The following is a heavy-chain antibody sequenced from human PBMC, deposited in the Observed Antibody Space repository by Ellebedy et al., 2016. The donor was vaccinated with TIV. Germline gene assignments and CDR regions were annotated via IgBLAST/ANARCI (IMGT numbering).Heavy chain of an antibody. CDR3: ARALWFGGKNNYYYGMDV. J-gene: IGHJ6*02. D-gene: IGHD3-10*01. Sequence: ASVKVSXXASGYTFTSYGISWVRQAPGQGLEWMGWISAYNGNTNYAQKLQGRVTMTTDTSTSTAYMELRSLRSDDTAVYYCARALWFGGKNNYYYGMDVWGQGTTVTVSS. V-gene: IGHV1-18*01. CDR1: GYTFTSYG. CDR2: ISAYNGNT.